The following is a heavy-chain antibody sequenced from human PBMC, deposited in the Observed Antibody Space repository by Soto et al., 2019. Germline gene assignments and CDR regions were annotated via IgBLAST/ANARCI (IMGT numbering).Heavy chain of an antibody. CDR1: GFTFSSYA. CDR3: AKARSPLTVTTNPYDY. CDR2: ISGSGGST. V-gene: IGHV3-23*01. Sequence: GGSLRLSCAASGFTFSSYAMSWVRQAPGKGLEWVSAISGSGGSTYYADSVKGRFTISRDNSKNTLYLQMNSLRAEDTAVYYCAKARSPLTVTTNPYDYWGQGTLVTVSS. J-gene: IGHJ4*02. D-gene: IGHD4-4*01.